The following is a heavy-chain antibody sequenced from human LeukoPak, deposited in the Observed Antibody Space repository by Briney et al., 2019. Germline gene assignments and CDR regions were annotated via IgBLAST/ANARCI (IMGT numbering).Heavy chain of an antibody. Sequence: SSETLSLTCTVSGGSISTYYWSWIRQPPGKGLEWIGYIYYSGSTNYNPSLKSRVTTSVDTSKNQFSLKLSSVTAADTAVYYCARDTGTVVDYWGQGTLVTVSS. CDR3: ARDTGTVVDY. CDR2: IYYSGST. V-gene: IGHV4-59*01. J-gene: IGHJ4*02. D-gene: IGHD4-23*01. CDR1: GGSISTYY.